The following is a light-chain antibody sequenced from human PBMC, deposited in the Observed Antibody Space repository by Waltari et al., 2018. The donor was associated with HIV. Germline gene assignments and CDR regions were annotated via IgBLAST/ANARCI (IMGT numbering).Light chain of an antibody. CDR2: QVS. CDR1: QSLVYSDGNTY. J-gene: IGKJ2*01. Sequence: DVVMTQSPLSPPVTLGRPASISCRSRQSLVYSDGNTYLNWFHQRPGQSPRRLIYQVSNRDSGVPDRFSGSGSGTDFTLKISRVEAEDVGLYYCMQGTHWPYTFGQGTKVEIK. V-gene: IGKV2-30*01. CDR3: MQGTHWPYT.